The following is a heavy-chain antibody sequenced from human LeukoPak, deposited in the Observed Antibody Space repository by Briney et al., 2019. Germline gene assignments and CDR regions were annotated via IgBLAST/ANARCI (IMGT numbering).Heavy chain of an antibody. Sequence: PGASLRLSCAASGFTFSSYAMSWVRQAPGKGLEWVSAISGSGGSTYYAGSVKGRFTISRDNSKNTLYLQMNSLRAEDTAVYYCAKLRWELLIYYFDYWGQGTLVTVSS. CDR3: AKLRWELLIYYFDY. V-gene: IGHV3-23*01. CDR1: GFTFSSYA. D-gene: IGHD1-26*01. J-gene: IGHJ4*02. CDR2: ISGSGGST.